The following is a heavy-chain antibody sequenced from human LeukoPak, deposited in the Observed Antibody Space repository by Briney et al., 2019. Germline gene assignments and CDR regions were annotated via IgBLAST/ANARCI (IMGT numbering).Heavy chain of an antibody. CDR3: AIIAVAGTGEVFDY. Sequence: PSETLSLTCAVCGGSFSGYYWSWIRQPPGKGLEWIGEIYHSGSTNYNPSLKSRVTISVDKSKNQFSLKLSSVTAADTAVYYCAIIAVAGTGEVFDYWGQGTLVTVSS. CDR1: GGSFSGYY. J-gene: IGHJ4*02. D-gene: IGHD6-19*01. CDR2: IYHSGST. V-gene: IGHV4-34*01.